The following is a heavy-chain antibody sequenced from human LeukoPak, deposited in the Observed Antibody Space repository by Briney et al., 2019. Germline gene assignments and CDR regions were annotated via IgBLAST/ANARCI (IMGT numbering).Heavy chain of an antibody. CDR2: LNPSSGGT. Sequence: GASVKVSCKASGYTFTGSYMHWVRQAPGQGLEWMGWLNPSSGGTNYAQKFQGRVTLTRDTSISTAYMELSSLRSDDTAIYYCATAFGVVDFDYWGQGTLVTVSS. CDR3: ATAFGVVDFDY. CDR1: GYTFTGSY. J-gene: IGHJ4*02. D-gene: IGHD3-3*01. V-gene: IGHV1-2*02.